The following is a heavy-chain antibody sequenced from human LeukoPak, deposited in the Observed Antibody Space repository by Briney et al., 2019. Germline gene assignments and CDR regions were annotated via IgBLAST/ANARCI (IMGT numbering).Heavy chain of an antibody. CDR2: ISYDGTNK. J-gene: IGHJ4*02. CDR3: PKEAHPEYYAFWSGYYKAYFDY. D-gene: IGHD3-3*01. CDR1: GFTFSNSA. Sequence: GGSLRLSCAASGFTFSNSAMTWVRQAPGKGLEWVAIISYDGTNKYYADSVKGRFTISRDNPKNTLYLQMDSLRAEDTAVYYCPKEAHPEYYAFWSGYYKAYFDYGGQGALVTVSS. V-gene: IGHV3-30*18.